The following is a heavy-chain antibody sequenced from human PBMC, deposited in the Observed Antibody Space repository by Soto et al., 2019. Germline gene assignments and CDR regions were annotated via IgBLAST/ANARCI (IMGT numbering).Heavy chain of an antibody. D-gene: IGHD6-6*01. CDR1: GYTFTGYY. V-gene: IGHV1-2*02. Sequence: ASVKVSCKASGYTFTGYYMHWVRQAPGQGLEWMGWINPNSGGTNYAQKFQGRVTMTRDTSISTAYMELSRLRSDDTAVYYCARENRVAARPFDPCGQGTLVTVSS. J-gene: IGHJ5*02. CDR2: INPNSGGT. CDR3: ARENRVAARPFDP.